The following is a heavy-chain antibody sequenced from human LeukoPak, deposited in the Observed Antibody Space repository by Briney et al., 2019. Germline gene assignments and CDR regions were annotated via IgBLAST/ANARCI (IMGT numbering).Heavy chain of an antibody. V-gene: IGHV3-21*01. D-gene: IGHD6-13*01. CDR1: GFTFNAFG. Sequence: GGSLRLSCAASGFTFNAFGMNWVRQAPGKGLEWFSSISSNSDYIYYEDSLKGRFTISRDNATNSLHLQMNSLTAEDTAVYYCARVPYSSWFYFDFWGQGTLVTVSS. J-gene: IGHJ4*02. CDR2: ISSNSDYI. CDR3: ARVPYSSWFYFDF.